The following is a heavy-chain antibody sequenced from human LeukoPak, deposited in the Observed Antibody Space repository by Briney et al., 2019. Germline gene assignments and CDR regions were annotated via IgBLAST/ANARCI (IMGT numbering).Heavy chain of an antibody. CDR3: AKDRNRIFGEDYSSD. J-gene: IGHJ4*02. Sequence: GGSLRLSCAASGFTFSSYAMSWVRQAPGKGLEWVSAISGSGGSTYYADSVKGRFTISRDNSKNTLYLQMNSLRAEDTAVYYCAKDRNRIFGEDYSSDWGQGTLVTVSS. CDR2: ISGSGGST. CDR1: GFTFSSYA. V-gene: IGHV3-23*01. D-gene: IGHD3-3*01.